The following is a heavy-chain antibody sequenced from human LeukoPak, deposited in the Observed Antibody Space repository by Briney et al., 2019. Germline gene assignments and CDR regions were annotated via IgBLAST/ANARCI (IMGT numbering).Heavy chain of an antibody. J-gene: IGHJ6*03. D-gene: IGHD4-17*01. CDR2: ISGSGGST. CDR1: GFTFSSYA. CDR3: AKTVTTGYYYYMDV. V-gene: IGHV3-23*01. Sequence: PGGSLRLSCAASGFTFSSYAMSWVRQAPGKGLEWVSAISGSGGSTYYADSVKGRFTISRDNAKNSLYLQMNSLRAEDTALYYCAKTVTTGYYYYMDVWGKGTTVTVSS.